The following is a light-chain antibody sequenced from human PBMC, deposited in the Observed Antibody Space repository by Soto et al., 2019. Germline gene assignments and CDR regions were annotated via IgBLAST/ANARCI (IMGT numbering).Light chain of an antibody. J-gene: IGKJ1*01. CDR3: QQYYSYPRT. Sequence: IQMTQSPSTLSASVGDRVTITCQASQDISSYLAWYQQKPGKAPKLLIYAASTLQSGVPSRFSGSGSGTDFTLTISCLQSEDFATYYCQQYYSYPRTFGQGTKVDI. V-gene: IGKV1-8*01. CDR1: QDISSY. CDR2: AAS.